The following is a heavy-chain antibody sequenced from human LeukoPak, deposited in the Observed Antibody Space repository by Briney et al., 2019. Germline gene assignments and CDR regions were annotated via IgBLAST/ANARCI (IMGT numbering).Heavy chain of an antibody. CDR2: IYYSGST. J-gene: IGHJ4*02. D-gene: IGHD2-15*01. CDR1: GGSISGSSYY. V-gene: IGHV4-39*01. CDR3: ASVHCSGGSCYFFDY. Sequence: PSETLSLTCTVSGGSISGSSYYWGWIRQPPGKGLEWIGSIYYSGSTYYNPSLKSRVTISVDMSKNQFSLKLNSVTATDTAVYYCASVHCSGGSCYFFDYWGQGTLVTVSS.